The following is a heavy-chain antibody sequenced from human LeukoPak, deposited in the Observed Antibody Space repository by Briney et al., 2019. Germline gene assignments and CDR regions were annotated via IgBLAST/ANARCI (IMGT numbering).Heavy chain of an antibody. D-gene: IGHD6-19*01. V-gene: IGHV3-7*04. CDR2: IKQEGSEK. Sequence: GGSLRLSCAASEFTFSTYAMSWVRQAPGEGLEWVANIKQEGSEKYYVDSVKGRFTISRDNAKNSLYLQMNSLRAEDTAVYYCVRDRYSSGWYPFDFWGQGTLVTVSS. CDR3: VRDRYSSGWYPFDF. CDR1: EFTFSTYA. J-gene: IGHJ4*02.